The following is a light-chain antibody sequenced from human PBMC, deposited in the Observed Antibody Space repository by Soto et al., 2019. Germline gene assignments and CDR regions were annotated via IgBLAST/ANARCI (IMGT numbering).Light chain of an antibody. CDR1: QSVSSY. J-gene: IGKJ1*01. CDR3: QQRSNWPPWT. CDR2: DAS. V-gene: IGKV3-11*01. Sequence: IVMTESPATLTVSPGERVTFSSRASQSVSSYLAWYQQKPGEAPRLLIYDASNRATGIPARFSGSGSGTDFTLTISSLEPEDFAVYYCQQRSNWPPWTFGQGTKVDI.